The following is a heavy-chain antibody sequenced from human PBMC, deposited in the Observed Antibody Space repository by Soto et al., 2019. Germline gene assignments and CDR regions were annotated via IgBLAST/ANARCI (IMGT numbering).Heavy chain of an antibody. D-gene: IGHD3-22*01. V-gene: IGHV4-34*01. CDR1: GESFSNHY. J-gene: IGHJ6*02. Sequence: SETLSLTCAVYGESFSNHYWTWVRQSPGKGLEWVGEINYSGSTRYNWSLGSRVTISVDTSKNQFSLMVTSVTAEDTAVYYCARGVVYRDVGLAYGMDVWGQGTTVTVSS. CDR2: INYSGST. CDR3: ARGVVYRDVGLAYGMDV.